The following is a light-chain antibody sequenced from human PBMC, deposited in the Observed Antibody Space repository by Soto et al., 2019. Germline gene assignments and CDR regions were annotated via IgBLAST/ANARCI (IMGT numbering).Light chain of an antibody. CDR1: SGSIASNY. CDR3: QSYDSSNVG. V-gene: IGLV6-57*01. Sequence: NFMLTQPHSVSESPGKTVTISCTRRSGSIASNYVQWYQQRPGSSPTTVIYEDNQRPAGVPDRFSGSIDSSSNSASLTISGLKTEDEADDYWQSYDSSNVGFGGGTKLTVL. CDR2: EDN. J-gene: IGLJ2*01.